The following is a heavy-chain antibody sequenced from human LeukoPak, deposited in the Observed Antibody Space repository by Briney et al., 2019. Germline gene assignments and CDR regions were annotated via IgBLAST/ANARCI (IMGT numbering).Heavy chain of an antibody. CDR3: AREDTAMVLIDY. D-gene: IGHD5-18*01. CDR1: GFTFSSYS. V-gene: IGHV3-21*01. J-gene: IGHJ4*02. CDR2: ISSSSSYI. Sequence: GGSLRLSCAASGFTFSSYSMNWVRQAPWKGLEWVSSISSSSSYIYYADSEKGRFTISRDNAKNSLYLQMNSLRAEDTAVYYCAREDTAMVLIDYWGQGTLVTVSS.